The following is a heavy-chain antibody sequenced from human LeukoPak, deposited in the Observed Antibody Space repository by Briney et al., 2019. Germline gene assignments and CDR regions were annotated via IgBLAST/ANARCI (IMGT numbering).Heavy chain of an antibody. V-gene: IGHV4-30-4*08. CDR3: ARDQVIVPAVDY. CDR2: TYYSGST. J-gene: IGHJ4*01. Sequence: PSQTLSLTCTVSGGSISSGDYYWSWIRQPPGKGLEWIGYTYYSGSTYYNPSLKSRVTISVDTSKNQFSLKLSSVTAADTAVYYCARDQVIVPAVDYWGQEPWSPSPQ. D-gene: IGHD2-2*01. CDR1: GGSISSGDYY.